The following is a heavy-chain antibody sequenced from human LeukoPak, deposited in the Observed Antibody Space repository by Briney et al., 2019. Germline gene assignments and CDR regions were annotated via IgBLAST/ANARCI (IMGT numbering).Heavy chain of an antibody. Sequence: SETLSLTCTVSGGSISSYYWSWIRQPAGKGLEWIGRIYTSGSTNYNPSLKSRVTISVDKSKNQFSLKLSSVTATDTAVYYCASTSIAAQGWGSQIDYCGQGTLVTVSS. V-gene: IGHV4-4*07. CDR2: IYTSGST. CDR3: ASTSIAAQGWGSQIDY. CDR1: GGSISSYY. D-gene: IGHD6-6*01. J-gene: IGHJ4*02.